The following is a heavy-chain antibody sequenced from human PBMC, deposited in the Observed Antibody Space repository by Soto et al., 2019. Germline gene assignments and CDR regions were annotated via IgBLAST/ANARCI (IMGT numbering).Heavy chain of an antibody. CDR2: ISYDGSNK. V-gene: IGHV3-30*18. CDR3: AKEGHDYDSSGYYYGDIDY. J-gene: IGHJ4*02. Sequence: GGSLRLSCAASGFTFSSYGMHWVRQAPGKGLEWVAVISYDGSNKYYVDSVKGRFTISRDNSKNTLYLQMNSLRAEDTAVYYCAKEGHDYDSSGYYYGDIDYWGQGTLVTVSS. CDR1: GFTFSSYG. D-gene: IGHD3-22*01.